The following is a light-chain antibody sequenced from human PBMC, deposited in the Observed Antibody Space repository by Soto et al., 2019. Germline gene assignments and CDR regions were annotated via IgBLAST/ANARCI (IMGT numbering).Light chain of an antibody. Sequence: EIVLTQSPGTLSLSPGERATLTCRASQSVSTWYLAWYQQKPGQAPRLLISSATNRATGIPDRFSGSGSGTDFTLTISRLEHEDFAVYFCQHWGDSPTFGQGTKLEIK. V-gene: IGKV3-20*01. J-gene: IGKJ2*01. CDR3: QHWGDSPT. CDR1: QSVSTWY. CDR2: SAT.